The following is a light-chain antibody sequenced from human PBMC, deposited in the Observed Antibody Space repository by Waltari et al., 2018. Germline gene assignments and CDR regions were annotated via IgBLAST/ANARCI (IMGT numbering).Light chain of an antibody. CDR1: QSVNTF. Sequence: EIVLTQSPATLSLSPGERATLSCRASQSVNTFLAWYQQKPGQAPRLLIYDASNRPPGIPARFSGSGSGTDFTLTISSLEPEDFAVYYCQQRYNWPPLTFGGGTKVEIK. CDR2: DAS. J-gene: IGKJ4*01. CDR3: QQRYNWPPLT. V-gene: IGKV3-11*01.